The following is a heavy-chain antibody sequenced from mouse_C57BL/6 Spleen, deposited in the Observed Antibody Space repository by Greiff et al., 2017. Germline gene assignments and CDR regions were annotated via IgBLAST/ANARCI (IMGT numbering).Heavy chain of an antibody. CDR3: SRGITTVVAPYAMAY. CDR2: INPYNGGT. V-gene: IGHV1-19*01. Sequence: VQLQQSGPVLVKPGASVKMSCKASGYTFTDYYMNWVKQSHGKSLEWIGVINPYNGGTSYNQKFKGKATLTVDKSSSTAYMELNSLTSEDSAVXYCSRGITTVVAPYAMAYWGQGTSVTVSS. J-gene: IGHJ4*01. CDR1: GYTFTDYY. D-gene: IGHD1-1*01.